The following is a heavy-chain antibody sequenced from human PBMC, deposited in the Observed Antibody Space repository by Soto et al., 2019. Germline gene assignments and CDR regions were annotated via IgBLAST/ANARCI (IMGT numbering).Heavy chain of an antibody. CDR1: GLPHSNFA. CDR2: IYGSGRGI. CDR3: AKDAVYNDGLWLMDH. D-gene: IGHD2-21*01. Sequence: GGSLRLSCTASGLPHSNFAMMWVRQAPGKGLECVSGIYGSGRGIEYADSVKGRFTISRDNSKNTVYLEMTDLRADDTAIYYCAKDAVYNDGLWLMDHWGQGTQVTVSS. J-gene: IGHJ4*02. V-gene: IGHV3-23*05.